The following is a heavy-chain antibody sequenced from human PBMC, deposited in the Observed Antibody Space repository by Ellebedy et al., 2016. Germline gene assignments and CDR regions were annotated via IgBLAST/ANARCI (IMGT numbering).Heavy chain of an antibody. CDR2: ISYSGST. J-gene: IGHJ5*02. CDR1: GVSISSYF. V-gene: IGHV4-39*01. Sequence: SETLSLTCTVSGVSISSYFWGWIRQPPGKGLEWIGSISYSGSTDYAPSLKSRVNISVDPSRNQFSLRLSSVTAADTSVYFCATKIAVAGGIEHWGQGTLVTVAS. D-gene: IGHD6-19*01. CDR3: ATKIAVAGGIEH.